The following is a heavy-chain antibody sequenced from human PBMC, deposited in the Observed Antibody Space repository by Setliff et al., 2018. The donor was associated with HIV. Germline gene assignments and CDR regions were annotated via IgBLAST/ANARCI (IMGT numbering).Heavy chain of an antibody. D-gene: IGHD6-13*01. Sequence: ASVKVSCKTSGYAFTDYSIHWVRQAPGQGLEWVGRINPDSRGTNYAQTFQGRVTMTRDTSVNTAHMELSRLKSDDTAVFYCARGVKGIATTGKYYFDYWGQGTLVTVSS. CDR3: ARGVKGIATTGKYYFDY. J-gene: IGHJ4*02. V-gene: IGHV1-2*06. CDR2: INPDSRGT. CDR1: GYAFTDYS.